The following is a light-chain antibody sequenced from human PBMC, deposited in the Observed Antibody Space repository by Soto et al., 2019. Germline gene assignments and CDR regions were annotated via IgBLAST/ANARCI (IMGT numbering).Light chain of an antibody. CDR2: GAS. J-gene: IGKJ3*01. CDR3: QQYGSSPRIT. V-gene: IGKV3-20*01. CDR1: QSVSSSY. Sequence: EIVLTQSPGTLSLSPGERATLSCRASQSVSSSYLAWYQQKPGQAPRLLIYGASSRATGIPDRFSGSGSGTDLTLTISRLEPEDFAVYYCQQYGSSPRITFGHGTKVDIK.